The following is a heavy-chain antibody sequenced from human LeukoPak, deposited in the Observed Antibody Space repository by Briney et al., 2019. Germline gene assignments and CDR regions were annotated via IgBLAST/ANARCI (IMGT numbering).Heavy chain of an antibody. J-gene: IGHJ3*02. V-gene: IGHV3-30-3*01. D-gene: IGHD3-10*01. CDR1: GFTFSSYA. Sequence: PGGSLRLSCAASGFTFSSYAMHWVRQAPGKGLEWVAVISYDGSNKYYADSVKGRFTISRDNSKNTLYLQMNSLRAEDTAVYYCAKDDRRGEVGWGAFDIWGQGTMVTVSS. CDR2: ISYDGSNK. CDR3: AKDDRRGEVGWGAFDI.